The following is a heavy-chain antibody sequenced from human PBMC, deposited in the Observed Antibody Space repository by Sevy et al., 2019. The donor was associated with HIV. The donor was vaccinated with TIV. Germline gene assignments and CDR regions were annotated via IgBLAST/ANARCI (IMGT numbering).Heavy chain of an antibody. CDR3: ARDLPWAVTTRGRTYYYYGMDV. V-gene: IGHV3-53*01. CDR2: IYSGGST. CDR1: GFTVSSNY. Sequence: GGSLRLSCAASGFTVSSNYMSWVRQAPGKGLEWVSVIYSGGSTYYADSVKGRFTISRDNSKNTLYLQMNSLRAEDTAVYYCARDLPWAVTTRGRTYYYYGMDVWGQGTTVTVSS. D-gene: IGHD4-17*01. J-gene: IGHJ6*02.